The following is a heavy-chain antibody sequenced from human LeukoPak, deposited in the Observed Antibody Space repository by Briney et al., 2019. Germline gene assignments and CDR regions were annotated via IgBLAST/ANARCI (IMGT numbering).Heavy chain of an antibody. D-gene: IGHD3-22*01. CDR1: GFIFNNYG. CDR2: ISNDGGGT. Sequence: GGSLRLSCAASGFIFNNYGLIWVRQAPGKGPQWVSAISNDGGGTTYADFVKCRFTISRDNSKNTLFLHMNSLRAEDTALYYCAKGGSGYFADLWGQGTLVTVSS. J-gene: IGHJ5*02. V-gene: IGHV3-23*01. CDR3: AKGGSGYFADL.